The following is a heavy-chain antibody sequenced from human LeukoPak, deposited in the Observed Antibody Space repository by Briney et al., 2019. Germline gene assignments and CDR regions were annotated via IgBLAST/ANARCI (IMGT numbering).Heavy chain of an antibody. CDR3: AKDPLLWFGAQDY. J-gene: IGHJ4*02. CDR2: ISYDGSNK. Sequence: PGGSLRLSCAASGFTFSYYAMHWVRQAPGKGLEWVAVISYDGSNKNYTDSVKGRFTISRDNSKNTLYLQMNSLRAEDTAVYYCAKDPLLWFGAQDYWGQGTLVTVSS. D-gene: IGHD3-10*01. V-gene: IGHV3-30*04. CDR1: GFTFSYYA.